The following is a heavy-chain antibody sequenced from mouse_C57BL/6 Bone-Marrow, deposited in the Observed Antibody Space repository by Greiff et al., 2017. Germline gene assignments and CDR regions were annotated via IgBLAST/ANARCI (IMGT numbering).Heavy chain of an antibody. D-gene: IGHD1-1*01. Sequence: VKLQESGAELVKPGASVKMSCKASGYTFTTYPIEWMKQNHGKSLEWIGNFHPYNDDTKYNEKFKGKATLTVEKSSSTVYLELSRLTSDDSAVYYCAIGTTVVEGFAYWGQGTLVTVSA. J-gene: IGHJ3*01. CDR1: GYTFTTYP. CDR3: AIGTTVVEGFAY. V-gene: IGHV1-47*01. CDR2: FHPYNDDT.